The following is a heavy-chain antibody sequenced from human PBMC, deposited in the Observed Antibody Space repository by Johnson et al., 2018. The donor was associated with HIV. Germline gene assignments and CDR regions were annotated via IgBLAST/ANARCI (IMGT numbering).Heavy chain of an antibody. CDR3: ARDRAEVDDPNDAFDI. CDR2: ISDDGSSK. J-gene: IGHJ3*02. D-gene: IGHD1-1*01. CDR1: GFTLSRYA. Sequence: QVQLVESGGGVVQPGRSLRISCAASGFTLSRYAVHWVRQAPGKGLDWVAVISDDGSSKYYADFVKGRFTISRDNSKNTVYLQMNRLRAEDTAGYYCARDRAEVDDPNDAFDIWGQGTVVTVSS. V-gene: IGHV3-30*04.